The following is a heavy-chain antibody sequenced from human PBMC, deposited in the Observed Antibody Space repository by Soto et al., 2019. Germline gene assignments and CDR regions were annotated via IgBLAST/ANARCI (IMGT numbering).Heavy chain of an antibody. J-gene: IGHJ4*02. Sequence: GGSLRLSCAASGFTFSSYWMHWVRQAPGKGLVWVSRINSDGSSTSYADSVKGRFTISRDNAKNTLYLQMNSLRAEDTAVYYCARDVRCSGGSCYYYFDYWGQGTLVTVSS. CDR1: GFTFSSYW. V-gene: IGHV3-74*01. CDR3: ARDVRCSGGSCYYYFDY. CDR2: INSDGSST. D-gene: IGHD2-15*01.